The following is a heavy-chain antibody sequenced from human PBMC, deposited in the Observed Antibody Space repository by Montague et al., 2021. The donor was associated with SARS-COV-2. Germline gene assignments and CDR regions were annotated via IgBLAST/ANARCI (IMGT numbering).Heavy chain of an antibody. V-gene: IGHV2-5*01. CDR1: GFSLSTPNVG. CDR2: IYSXXXK. J-gene: IGHJ4*02. D-gene: IGHD3-9*01. CDR3: AHLIRYYDIFTGIPFDY. Sequence: PALGKPTQTLTLTCTFSGFSLSTPNVGVGWIRQPPGKALEWVAVIYSXXXKRYSPSLRNRLTITKDTAKNQVVLSLTYVDPVDTATYYCAHLIRYYDIFTGIPFDYWGQGSQVTVSS.